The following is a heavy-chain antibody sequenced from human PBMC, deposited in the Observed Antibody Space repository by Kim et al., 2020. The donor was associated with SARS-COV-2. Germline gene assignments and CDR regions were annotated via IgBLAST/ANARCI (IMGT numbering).Heavy chain of an antibody. CDR1: GYSFTSYW. CDR2: IDPSDSYT. D-gene: IGHD6-13*01. CDR3: ARQDDSSSWYYFDY. J-gene: IGHJ4*02. V-gene: IGHV5-10-1*01. Sequence: GESLKISCKGSGYSFTSYWISWVRQMPGKGLEWMGRIDPSDSYTNYSPSFQGHVTISADKSISTAYLQWSSPKASDTAMYYCARQDDSSSWYYFDYWGQGTLVTVSS.